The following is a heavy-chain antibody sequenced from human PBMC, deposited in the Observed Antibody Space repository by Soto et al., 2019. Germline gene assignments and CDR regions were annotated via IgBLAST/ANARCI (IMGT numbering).Heavy chain of an antibody. V-gene: IGHV3-30*18. D-gene: IGHD1-1*01. CDR1: GLTFTDYG. J-gene: IGHJ6*02. CDR3: AKEGYSVSLGVGYGMDV. CDR2: ISYAGSYI. Sequence: QVQLVESGGGVVQPGRSLRLSCAASGLTFTDYGLHWVRQAPGKGLEWVAVISYAGSYIYYGDSVKGRFTISRDNSKNTLYLQMNSLRVEDTAVYYCAKEGYSVSLGVGYGMDVWGQGTTVTVSS.